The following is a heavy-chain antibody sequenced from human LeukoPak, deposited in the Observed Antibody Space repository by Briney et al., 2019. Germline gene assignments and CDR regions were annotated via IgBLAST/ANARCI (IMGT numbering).Heavy chain of an antibody. V-gene: IGHV3-23*01. CDR1: GFTFSSYA. CDR2: ISESGGST. D-gene: IGHD4-17*01. J-gene: IGHJ4*02. Sequence: GGSLRLSCAASGFTFSSYAMSWVRQAPGKGLEWVSAISESGGSTYYADSVKGRFTISRDNAKNSLYLQMNSLRAEDTAVYYCARVVTTGYFDYWGQGTLVTVSS. CDR3: ARVVTTGYFDY.